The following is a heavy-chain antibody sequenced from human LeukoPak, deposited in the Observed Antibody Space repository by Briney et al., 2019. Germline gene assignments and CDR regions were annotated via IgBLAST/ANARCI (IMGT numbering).Heavy chain of an antibody. CDR2: INPNSGGT. D-gene: IGHD2-15*01. Sequence: ASVKVSCKASVYTCTGYYMHWVRQAPGQGLEWMGWINPNSGGTNYAQKFQGRVTMTRDTSIRTAYMALSRLRSDDTAVYYCALTAKLAEYFQHWGQGTLVTVSS. V-gene: IGHV1-2*02. J-gene: IGHJ1*01. CDR1: VYTCTGYY. CDR3: ALTAKLAEYFQH.